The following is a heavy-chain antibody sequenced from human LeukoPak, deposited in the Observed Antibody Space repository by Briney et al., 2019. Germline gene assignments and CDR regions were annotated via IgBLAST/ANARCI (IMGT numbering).Heavy chain of an antibody. CDR3: AELGITMIGGV. Sequence: GGSLRLSCAASGFTFSSYAMSWVRQAPGKGLEWVSGISGSGAGIYYADSVKGRFTISRDNAKNSLYLQMNSLRAEDTAVYYCAELGITMIGGVWGKGTTVTISS. CDR2: ISGSGAGI. CDR1: GFTFSSYA. D-gene: IGHD3-10*02. V-gene: IGHV3-23*01. J-gene: IGHJ6*04.